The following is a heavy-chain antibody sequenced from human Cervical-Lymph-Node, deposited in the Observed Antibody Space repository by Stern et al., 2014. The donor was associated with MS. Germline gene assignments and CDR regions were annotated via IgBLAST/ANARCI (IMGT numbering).Heavy chain of an antibody. V-gene: IGHV3-9*01. CDR1: GFTFEDYA. Sequence: EVQLVESGGGLVQPGRSLRLSCAASGFTFEDYAIHWVRQAPGKGLEWVSGISWNSRSIVYADSVEGRFIISRDNAKNSLYLQMNSLRAEDTAFYYCVKGRRLSQADNWFDSWGQGTLVTVSS. CDR2: ISWNSRSI. J-gene: IGHJ5*01. CDR3: VKGRRLSQADNWFDS.